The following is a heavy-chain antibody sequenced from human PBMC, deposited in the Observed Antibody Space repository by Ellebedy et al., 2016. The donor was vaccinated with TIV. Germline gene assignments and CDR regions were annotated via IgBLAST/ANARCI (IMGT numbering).Heavy chain of an antibody. Sequence: SETLSLTCTVSGGSISSYYWNWIRRPPGKGLEWIGYVFHTGIAIYNPSLRSRVTMSVDMSRSQFSLRLTSVTEADTAVYYCAKWNGGWNAFDVWGLGTMVTVSS. J-gene: IGHJ3*01. CDR2: VFHTGIA. V-gene: IGHV4-59*01. CDR1: GGSISSYY. D-gene: IGHD1-1*01. CDR3: AKWNGGWNAFDV.